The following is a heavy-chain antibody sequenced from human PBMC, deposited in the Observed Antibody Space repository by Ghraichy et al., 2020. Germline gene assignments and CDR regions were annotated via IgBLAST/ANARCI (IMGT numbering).Heavy chain of an antibody. D-gene: IGHD3-16*01. CDR2: IYWDDDK. Sequence: SGPTLVKPTQTLTLTCTFSGFSLSTSGVGVGWIRKPPVKALEWLALIYWDDDKRYSPSLKSRLTITKDTSKNQVVLTMTNMDPVDTATYYCAHNLGSYGLPYYYGMDVLGQGTTVTVSS. V-gene: IGHV2-5*02. CDR3: AHNLGSYGLPYYYGMDV. CDR1: GFSLSTSGVG. J-gene: IGHJ6*01.